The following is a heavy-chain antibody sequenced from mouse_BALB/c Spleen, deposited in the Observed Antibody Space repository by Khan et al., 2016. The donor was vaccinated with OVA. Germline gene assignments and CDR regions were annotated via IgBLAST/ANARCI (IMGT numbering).Heavy chain of an antibody. Sequence: QVQLQQSGPGLVAPSQSLSITCSISGFSLTTYGVNWVRQPPGKGLEWLGVIWGDGSTNYHSPLKSRLIISKDNSKRQVFLTLNSLQTDDTATYYCAKFTPDYYSMDYWGQGTSVTVSS. V-gene: IGHV2-3*01. J-gene: IGHJ4*01. D-gene: IGHD1-1*01. CDR1: GFSLTTYG. CDR2: IWGDGST. CDR3: AKFTPDYYSMDY.